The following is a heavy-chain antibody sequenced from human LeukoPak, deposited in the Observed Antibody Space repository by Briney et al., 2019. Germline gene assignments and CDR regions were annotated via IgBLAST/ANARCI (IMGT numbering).Heavy chain of an antibody. CDR2: IKQDGSEK. J-gene: IGHJ5*02. Sequence: PGGSLRLSCAASGFTFSSYWMSWVRQAPGKGLEWVANIKQDGSEKYYVDSVKGRFTISRDNAKNSLYLQMNSLRAEDTAIYYCAKGQDTVLLVSNWFDPWGQGTLVTVSS. CDR3: AKGQDTVLLVSNWFDP. D-gene: IGHD2-8*01. CDR1: GFTFSSYW. V-gene: IGHV3-7*03.